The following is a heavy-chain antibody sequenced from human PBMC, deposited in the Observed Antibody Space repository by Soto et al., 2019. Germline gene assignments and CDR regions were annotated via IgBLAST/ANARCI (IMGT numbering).Heavy chain of an antibody. CDR3: ARGGPYYYDSSDWGAFHI. J-gene: IGHJ3*02. V-gene: IGHV3-30-3*01. Sequence: QVQLVESGGGVVQPGRSLRHSCAASGFTFSTYAMHWVRQAPGKGLDWVAVISYDGSNKYYADSVKGRFTISRDNSKNTLYLQMNSLRAEDTTVYYCARGGPYYYDSSDWGAFHIWGQGTMVTVSS. CDR2: ISYDGSNK. CDR1: GFTFSTYA. D-gene: IGHD3-22*01.